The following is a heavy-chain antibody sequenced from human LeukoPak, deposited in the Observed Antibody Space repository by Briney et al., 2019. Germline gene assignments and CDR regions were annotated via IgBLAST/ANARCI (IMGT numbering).Heavy chain of an antibody. J-gene: IGHJ4*02. V-gene: IGHV4-34*01. Sequence: SETLSLTCAVYGGSFSGYYWSWIRQPPGKGLEWIGEINHSGSTNYNPSLKSRVTISVDTSKNQFSLKLSSVTAADTAVYYCARDPIAAAGSYRNDYWGQGTLVTVSS. D-gene: IGHD6-13*01. CDR1: GGSFSGYY. CDR3: ARDPIAAAGSYRNDY. CDR2: INHSGST.